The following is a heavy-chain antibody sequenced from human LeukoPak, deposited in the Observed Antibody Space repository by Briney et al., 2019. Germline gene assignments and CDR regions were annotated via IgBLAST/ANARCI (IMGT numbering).Heavy chain of an antibody. J-gene: IGHJ4*02. CDR2: INPNGGTT. V-gene: IGHV1-2*02. Sequence: ASVKVSCKASGYRFTDYYVHWVRQAPGQGLEWMAWINPNGGTTNYAQKFQGGVTMIRDTSISTAYMELSNLRSDDTAVYYCARTSDYYNYYFDYWGQGTPVTVSS. CDR1: GYRFTDYY. D-gene: IGHD4-11*01. CDR3: ARTSDYYNYYFDY.